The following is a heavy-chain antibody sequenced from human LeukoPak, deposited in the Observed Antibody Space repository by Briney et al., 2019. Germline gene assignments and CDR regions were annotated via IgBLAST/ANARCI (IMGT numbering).Heavy chain of an antibody. CDR3: ARDRSVRSGKYCSSTSCYFYYYYGMDV. D-gene: IGHD2-2*01. V-gene: IGHV4-30-2*01. J-gene: IGHJ6*02. CDR1: GGSISSGGYY. Sequence: SQTLSLTCTVSGGSISSGGYYWSWIRQPPGKGLEWIGYIYHSGSTYYNPSLKSRVTISVDRSKNQFSLKLSSVTAADTAVYYCARDRSVRSGKYCSSTSCYFYYYYGMDVWGQGTTVTVSS. CDR2: IYHSGST.